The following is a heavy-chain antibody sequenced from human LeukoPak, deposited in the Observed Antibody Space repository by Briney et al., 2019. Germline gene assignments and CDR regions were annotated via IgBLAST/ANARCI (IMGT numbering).Heavy chain of an antibody. Sequence: PGGSLRLSCAASGFTVGSTYMSWVRQAPGKGLEWVSVIYSGGSTYYADSVKGRFTISRDNSKNTLYLQMNSLRAEDTAVYYCAREYYYGSGDHWGQGTLVTVSS. J-gene: IGHJ4*02. D-gene: IGHD3-10*01. CDR1: GFTVGSTY. V-gene: IGHV3-53*01. CDR2: IYSGGST. CDR3: AREYYYGSGDH.